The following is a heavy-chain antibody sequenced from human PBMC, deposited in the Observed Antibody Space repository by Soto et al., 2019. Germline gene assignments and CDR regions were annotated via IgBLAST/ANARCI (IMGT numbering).Heavy chain of an antibody. D-gene: IGHD6-19*01. J-gene: IGHJ3*02. CDR3: ARDGAVAGTDAFDI. Sequence: ASVKVSCKASGYTFTGYYMHWVRQAPGQGLEWMGWINPNSGGTNYAQKFQGWVTMTRDTSISTAYMELSRLRSDDTAVYYCARDGAVAGTDAFDIWGQGTMVTVSS. CDR1: GYTFTGYY. V-gene: IGHV1-2*04. CDR2: INPNSGGT.